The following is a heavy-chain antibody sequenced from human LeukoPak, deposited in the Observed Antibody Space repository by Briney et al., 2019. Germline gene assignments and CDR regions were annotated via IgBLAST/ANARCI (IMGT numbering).Heavy chain of an antibody. J-gene: IGHJ4*03. CDR1: GGSFSRYY. D-gene: IGHD5-24*01. CDR3: ARGATISETGYFDF. Sequence: SETLSLTCAVYGGSFSRYYWSWIRQSPGKGLEWIAEIDHRGVTNYNPSVKSRVTISVDTSKNQFSLKVRSLSAADTAVYYCARGATISETGYFDFWGQGTLVTVS. CDR2: IDHRGVT. V-gene: IGHV4-34*01.